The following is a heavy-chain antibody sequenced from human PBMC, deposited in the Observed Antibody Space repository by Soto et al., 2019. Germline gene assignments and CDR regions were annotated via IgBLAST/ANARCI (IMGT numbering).Heavy chain of an antibody. D-gene: IGHD6-13*01. J-gene: IGHJ3*02. CDR1: GHIFTSYW. CDR3: AIPIAAAGPDAFDI. V-gene: IGHV5-51*01. Sequence: RGESLKISCNGSGHIFTSYWIGWVRQMPGKGLEWMGIIYPGDSDTRYSPSFQGQVTISADKSISTAYLQWSSLKASDTAMYYCAIPIAAAGPDAFDIWGQGTMVTVSS. CDR2: IYPGDSDT.